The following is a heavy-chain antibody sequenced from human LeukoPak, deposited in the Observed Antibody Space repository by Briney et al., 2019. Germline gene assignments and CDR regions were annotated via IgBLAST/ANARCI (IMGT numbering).Heavy chain of an antibody. D-gene: IGHD2-21*02. Sequence: SETLSLTCTVSGSGASINHYYWSWIRQPPGKGLGWIANIQYSGNTNSRPSLQSRVSTSIDTSNNQFSLKLTSVTAADTAVYYCARRMVTNAEDAFDIWGQGAVVTVSS. CDR2: IQYSGNT. V-gene: IGHV4-59*08. CDR3: ARRMVTNAEDAFDI. CDR1: GSGASINHYY. J-gene: IGHJ3*02.